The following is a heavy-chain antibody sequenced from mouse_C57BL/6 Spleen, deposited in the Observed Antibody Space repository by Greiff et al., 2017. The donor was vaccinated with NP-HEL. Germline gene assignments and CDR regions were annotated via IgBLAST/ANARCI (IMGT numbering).Heavy chain of an antibody. V-gene: IGHV3-6*01. Sequence: EVQLVESGPGLVKPSQSLSLTCSVTGYSITSGYYWNWIRQFPGNKLEWMGYISYDGSNNYNPSLKNRISITRDTSKNQFFLKLNSVTTEDTATYYCATIYYYGSSHYYAMDYWGQGTSVTVSS. CDR3: ATIYYYGSSHYYAMDY. CDR2: ISYDGSN. J-gene: IGHJ4*01. D-gene: IGHD1-1*01. CDR1: GYSITSGYY.